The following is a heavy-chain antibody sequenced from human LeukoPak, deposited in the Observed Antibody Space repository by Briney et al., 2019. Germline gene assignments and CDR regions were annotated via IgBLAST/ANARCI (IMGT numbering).Heavy chain of an antibody. CDR1: GFTFSSYW. V-gene: IGHV3-7*01. CDR2: IKQDGSEK. CDR3: ARDEMITFGGVIVESPIDY. D-gene: IGHD3-16*02. J-gene: IGHJ4*02. Sequence: GGSLRLSCAASGFTFSSYWMSWVRQAPGKGLKWVANIKQDGSEKYYVDSVKGRFTISRDNAKNSLYLQMNSLRAEDTAVYYCARDEMITFGGVIVESPIDYWGQGTLVTVSS.